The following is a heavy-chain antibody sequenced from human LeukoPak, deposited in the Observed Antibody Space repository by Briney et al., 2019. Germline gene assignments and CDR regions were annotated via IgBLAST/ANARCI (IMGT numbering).Heavy chain of an antibody. V-gene: IGHV1-46*01. CDR2: INPSGGST. D-gene: IGHD2-15*01. CDR3: MRVPELPEF. Sequence: ASVKVSCKASGYTFTSYYMHWVRQAPGQGLEWMGIINPSGGSTSYAQKFQDRVTMTADTSTTTASMELRSLRSDDTAVYYRMRVPELPEFWGQGTLVTVSS. J-gene: IGHJ4*02. CDR1: GYTFTSYY.